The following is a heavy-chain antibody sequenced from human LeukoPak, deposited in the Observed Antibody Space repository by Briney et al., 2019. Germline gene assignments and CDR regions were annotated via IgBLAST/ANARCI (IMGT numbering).Heavy chain of an antibody. Sequence: GSLRLSCAASGFTFSSYVMHWVRQAPGKGLEWVAVISRDGRTNYCADSVKGRFTISRDNSKNTLYVQMNSLRAEDTAVYYCATGDDTSGPDLYYFDFWGQGTLVTVSS. CDR2: ISRDGRTN. V-gene: IGHV3-30*04. CDR3: ATGDDTSGPDLYYFDF. D-gene: IGHD3-22*01. J-gene: IGHJ4*02. CDR1: GFTFSSYV.